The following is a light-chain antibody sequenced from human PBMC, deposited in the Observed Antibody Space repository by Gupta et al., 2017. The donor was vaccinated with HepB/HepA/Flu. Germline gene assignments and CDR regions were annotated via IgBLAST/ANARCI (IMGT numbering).Light chain of an antibody. J-gene: IGLJ2*01. Sequence: QSALTQPASVSGSPGQSITISCTGTSSEFGDFNYVSWYQQHPGKAPKLLISDVTNRPSGVPYRFSGSKSGTTASLTISGLQPEDEADYYCSSFTYTTTLGVFGGGTKLTVL. CDR3: SSFTYTTTLGV. CDR1: SSEFGDFNY. V-gene: IGLV2-14*01. CDR2: DVT.